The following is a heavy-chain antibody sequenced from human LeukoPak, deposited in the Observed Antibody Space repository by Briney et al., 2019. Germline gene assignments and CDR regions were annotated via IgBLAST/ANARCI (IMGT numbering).Heavy chain of an antibody. CDR1: GGSFSGYY. Sequence: KPSETLSLTCAVYGGSFSGYYWSWIRQPPGKGLEWIGEINHSGSNNFNPSLKSPVTISLETCKNQFSLKLSSVTAADTAVYYCARGCRGAAAVYYYCYYMDVWGKGTTVTVSS. CDR3: ARGCRGAAAVYYYCYYMDV. CDR2: INHSGSN. D-gene: IGHD6-13*01. V-gene: IGHV4-34*01. J-gene: IGHJ6*03.